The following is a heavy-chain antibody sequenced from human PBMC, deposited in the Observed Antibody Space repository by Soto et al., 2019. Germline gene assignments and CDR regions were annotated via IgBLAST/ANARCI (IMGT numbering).Heavy chain of an antibody. D-gene: IGHD1-1*01. CDR2: ISAYNGNT. V-gene: IGHV1-18*01. Sequence: ASVKVSCRASGDTFTSYGISWVRQAPGQGLEWMGWISAYNGNTNYAQKLQGRVTMTTDTSTSTAYMELRSLRSDDTAVYYCARVRNYRSPNDVAFDIWGQGTMVTVSS. CDR3: ARVRNYRSPNDVAFDI. J-gene: IGHJ3*02. CDR1: GDTFTSYG.